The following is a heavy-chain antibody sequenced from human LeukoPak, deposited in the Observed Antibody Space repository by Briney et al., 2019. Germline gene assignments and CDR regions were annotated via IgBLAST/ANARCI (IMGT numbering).Heavy chain of an antibody. CDR2: IIPIFGTA. D-gene: IGHD3-22*01. CDR1: GGTFSSYA. CDR3: ARDRDDSSGYDLFFDY. Sequence: SVKVSCKASGGTFSSYAISWVRQAPGQGLEWMGGIIPIFGTANYAQKFQGRVTITTDESTSTAYMELSSLRSEDTAVYYCARDRDDSSGYDLFFDYWGQGTLVTVSS. V-gene: IGHV1-69*05. J-gene: IGHJ4*02.